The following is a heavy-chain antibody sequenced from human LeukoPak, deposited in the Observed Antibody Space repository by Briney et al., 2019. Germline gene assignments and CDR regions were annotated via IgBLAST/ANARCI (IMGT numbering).Heavy chain of an antibody. D-gene: IGHD6-13*01. V-gene: IGHV4-39*01. J-gene: IGHJ4*02. CDR2: IYYTEST. CDR1: GGSFSGYY. Sequence: SETLSLTCAVYGGSFSGYYWGWIRQTPGKGLEWIGSIYYTESTYYSPSLKSRVIISVDTSKNQFFLKLYSVTAAGTAVYYCARQGDLRYSSRTGHFDYWGQGMLVTVSS. CDR3: ARQGDLRYSSRTGHFDY.